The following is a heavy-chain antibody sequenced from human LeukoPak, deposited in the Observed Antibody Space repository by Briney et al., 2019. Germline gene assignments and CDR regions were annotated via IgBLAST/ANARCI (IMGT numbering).Heavy chain of an antibody. CDR3: AKSALYGYYGSGSYYEELDY. D-gene: IGHD3-10*01. J-gene: IGHJ4*02. CDR2: ISWKSGSI. CDR1: GFTFDDYA. V-gene: IGHV3-9*01. Sequence: PGGSLRLSCVASGFTFDDYAMHWVRHAPGKGLEWVSLISWKSGSIAYADSVKGRFTISRDNSKNTLYLQMNSLRAEDTAVYCCAKSALYGYYGSGSYYEELDYWGQGTLVTVSS.